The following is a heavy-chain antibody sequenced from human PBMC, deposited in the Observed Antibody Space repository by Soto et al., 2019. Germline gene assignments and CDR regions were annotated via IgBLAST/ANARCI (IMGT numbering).Heavy chain of an antibody. CDR3: ASDGSYYDSSFDY. J-gene: IGHJ4*02. Sequence: PGGSLRLSCAASGFTFSSYGMHWVRQAPGKGLEWVAVISYDGSNKYYADSVKGRFTISRDNSKNTLYLQMNSLRAEDTAVYYCASDGSYYDSSFDYWGQGTLVTVSS. CDR1: GFTFSSYG. D-gene: IGHD3-22*01. CDR2: ISYDGSNK. V-gene: IGHV3-30*03.